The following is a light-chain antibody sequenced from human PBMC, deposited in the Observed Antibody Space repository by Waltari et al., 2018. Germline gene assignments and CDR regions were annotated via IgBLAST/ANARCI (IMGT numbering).Light chain of an antibody. J-gene: IGKJ1*01. Sequence: DIQMTQSPSSLSASVGDRVTISCQASQDIGNHLNWYQQKPGKAPKLLIYDASYLETGVPARFSGRRSGTDFTFTIHSLQPEDFATYYCQQYNDVSSWTFGQGTKVEVK. CDR3: QQYNDVSSWT. V-gene: IGKV1-33*01. CDR2: DAS. CDR1: QDIGNH.